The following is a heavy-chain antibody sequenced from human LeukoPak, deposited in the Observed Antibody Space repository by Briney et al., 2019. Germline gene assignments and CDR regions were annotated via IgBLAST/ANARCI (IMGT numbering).Heavy chain of an antibody. V-gene: IGHV3-11*01. CDR1: GFTVSDYH. D-gene: IGHD2-15*01. CDR3: ARARGGETSAWFDP. CDR2: ISSSGSTI. J-gene: IGHJ5*02. Sequence: PGGSLRLSCAASGFTVSDYHMSWIRQAPGKGLEWVSYISSSGSTIYYADSVKGRFTISRDNAKNSLYLQMNSLRAEDTAVYYCARARGGETSAWFDPWGQGTLVTVSS.